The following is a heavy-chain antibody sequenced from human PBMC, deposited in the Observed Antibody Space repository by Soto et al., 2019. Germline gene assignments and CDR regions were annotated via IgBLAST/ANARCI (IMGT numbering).Heavy chain of an antibody. CDR3: ARVLFGRGNWFDP. CDR1: GGSISSYY. Sequence: QVQLQESGPGLVKPSETLSLTCTVSGGSISSYYWSWIRQPPGKGLEWIGYIYYSGSTNYNLSLESRATVSXDXTKNQFSLKLSSVTAADTAVYYCARVLFGRGNWFDPWGQGTLVTVSS. V-gene: IGHV4-59*01. CDR2: IYYSGST. J-gene: IGHJ5*02. D-gene: IGHD3-3*01.